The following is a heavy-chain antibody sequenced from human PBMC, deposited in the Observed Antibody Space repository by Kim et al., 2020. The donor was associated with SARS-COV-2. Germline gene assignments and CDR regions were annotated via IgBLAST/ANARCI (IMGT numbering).Heavy chain of an antibody. J-gene: IGHJ4*02. D-gene: IGHD2-21*02. CDR1: GGSFSGYY. Sequence: SETLSLTCAVYGGSFSGYYWSWIRQPPGKGLEWIGEINHSGSTNYNPSLKSRVTISVDTSKNQFSLKLSSVTAADTAVYYCARGKSLQTYCGGDCYPDYWGQGTLVTVSS. CDR3: ARGKSLQTYCGGDCYPDY. CDR2: INHSGST. V-gene: IGHV4-34*01.